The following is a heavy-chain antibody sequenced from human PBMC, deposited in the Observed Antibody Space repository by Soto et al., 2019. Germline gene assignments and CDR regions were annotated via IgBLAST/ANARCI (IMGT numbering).Heavy chain of an antibody. CDR2: ISGSGRST. Sequence: GGSLRLSSAASGFTCSSYAMSWVRQAPGKGLEWVSAISGSGRSTYYADSVKGRFTISRDNSKNTLYLQMNSLRAEDTAVYYCAKGEAAGFDYWGQGTLVTVSS. CDR1: GFTCSSYA. D-gene: IGHD6-13*01. J-gene: IGHJ4*02. V-gene: IGHV3-23*01. CDR3: AKGEAAGFDY.